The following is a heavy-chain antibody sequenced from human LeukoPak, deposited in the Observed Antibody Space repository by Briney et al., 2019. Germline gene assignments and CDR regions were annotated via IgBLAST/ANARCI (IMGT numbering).Heavy chain of an antibody. Sequence: PGGSLRLSCAASGFTFSTYWMHWVRQAPGKGLVWVSRIKSDGSTNYADSVKGRFTISRDNAKNTVSLQMNSLRPEDTGVYYCARAPSEIGGYYPEYFRHWGQGTLATVSS. CDR1: GFTFSTYW. CDR3: ARAPSEIGGYYPEYFRH. CDR2: IKSDGST. V-gene: IGHV3-74*01. J-gene: IGHJ1*01. D-gene: IGHD3-22*01.